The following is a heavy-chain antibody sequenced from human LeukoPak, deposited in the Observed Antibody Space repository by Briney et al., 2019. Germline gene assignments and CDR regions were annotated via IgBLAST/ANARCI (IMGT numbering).Heavy chain of an antibody. J-gene: IGHJ6*02. CDR1: GYTFSNFG. V-gene: IGHV1-69*04. D-gene: IGHD5-18*01. Sequence: SVTVSCTASGYTFSNFGISWVRQAPGQGLEWMGRIIPVLNITTYAQKFQGSVTITADTSTSTVYMELSSLRSEETAVYYCARDQGLTAPPPYGLDVWGQGTTVIVSS. CDR2: IIPVLNIT. CDR3: ARDQGLTAPPPYGLDV.